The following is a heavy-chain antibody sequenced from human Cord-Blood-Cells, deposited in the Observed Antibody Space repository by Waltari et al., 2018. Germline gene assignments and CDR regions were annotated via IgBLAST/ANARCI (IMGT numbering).Heavy chain of an antibody. CDR1: GDTFTGSY. V-gene: IGHV1-2*04. J-gene: IGHJ3*02. CDR2: INPNSGGT. CDR3: ARARYCSSTSCYAFDI. Sequence: QVQLVQSGAEVKKPGASVKVSCKASGDTFTGSYMHWVRQAPGQGLEWMGWINPNSGGTNYAQKFQGWVTMTRDTSISTAYMELSRLRSDDTAVYYCARARYCSSTSCYAFDIWGQGTMVTVSS. D-gene: IGHD2-2*01.